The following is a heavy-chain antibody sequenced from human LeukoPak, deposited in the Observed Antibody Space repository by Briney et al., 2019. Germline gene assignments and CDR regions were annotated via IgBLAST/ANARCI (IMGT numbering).Heavy chain of an antibody. CDR3: AKDRPGGHYYMDV. J-gene: IGHJ6*03. D-gene: IGHD3-16*01. CDR1: EFTFSNYG. CDR2: IRYDGSNK. V-gene: IGHV3-30*02. Sequence: PGGSLRLSCPASEFTFSNYGMHWARQAPGKGLEWVAFIRYDGSNKYYADSVKGRFTISRDNSKNTLYLQMNSLRAEDTAVYYCAKDRPGGHYYMDVWGKGTTVTVSS.